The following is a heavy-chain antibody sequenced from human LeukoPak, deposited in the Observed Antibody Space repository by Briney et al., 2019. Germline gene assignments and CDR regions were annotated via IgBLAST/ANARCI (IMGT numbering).Heavy chain of an antibody. D-gene: IGHD6-13*01. CDR2: INPNSGGT. V-gene: IGHV1-2*06. Sequence: ASVKVSCKASGYTFAGYYMHWVRQAPGQGLEWMGRINPNSGGTNYAQKFQGGVTMTRDTSISTAYMELSRLRSDDTAVYYCARDRGYSSSWYGYWGQGTLVTVSS. CDR3: ARDRGYSSSWYGY. CDR1: GYTFAGYY. J-gene: IGHJ4*02.